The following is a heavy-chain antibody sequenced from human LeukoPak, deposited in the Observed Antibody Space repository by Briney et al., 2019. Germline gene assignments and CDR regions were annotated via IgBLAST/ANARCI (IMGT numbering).Heavy chain of an antibody. D-gene: IGHD2-15*01. J-gene: IGHJ6*01. CDR2: MNPNSGNT. V-gene: IGHV1-8*01. Sequence: WASVKVSCKASGYTFTSYDINWVRQATGQGLEGMGWMNPNSGNTGYAQKFQGRVTMTRNTSISTAYMELSSLRSEDTAVYYCARAVCSGGSCYSGGYGMDVWGQGTTVTVSS. CDR1: GYTFTSYD. CDR3: ARAVCSGGSCYSGGYGMDV.